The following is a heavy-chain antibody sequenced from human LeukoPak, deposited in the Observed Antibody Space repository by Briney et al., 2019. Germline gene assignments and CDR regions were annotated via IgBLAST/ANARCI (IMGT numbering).Heavy chain of an antibody. D-gene: IGHD6-13*01. CDR2: IYYSGST. V-gene: IGHV4-59*08. Sequence: SETLSLTCTVSGGSISSYYWSWIRQPPGKGLEWIGYIYYSGSTNYNPSLKSRVTISVDTSKSQFSLKLSSVTAADTAVYYCASGGSSWYFGWFDPWGQGTLVTVSS. J-gene: IGHJ5*02. CDR1: GGSISSYY. CDR3: ASGGSSWYFGWFDP.